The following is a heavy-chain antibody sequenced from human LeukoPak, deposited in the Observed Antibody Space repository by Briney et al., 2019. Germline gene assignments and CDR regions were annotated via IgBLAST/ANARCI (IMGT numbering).Heavy chain of an antibody. D-gene: IGHD1-14*01. CDR3: ARNKPNYYYYYGMDV. CDR2: INPNSGGT. Sequence: ASVKVSCKASGYTFTCYYMHWVRQAPGQGLEWMGWINPNSGGTNYAQKFQGRVTMTRDTSISTAYMELSRLRSDDTAVYYCARNKPNYYYYYGMDVWGQGTTVTVSS. J-gene: IGHJ6*01. CDR1: GYTFTCYY. V-gene: IGHV1-2*02.